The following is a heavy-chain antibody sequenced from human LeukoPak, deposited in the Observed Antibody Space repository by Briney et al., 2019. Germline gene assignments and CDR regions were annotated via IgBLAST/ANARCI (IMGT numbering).Heavy chain of an antibody. CDR3: ARDGVSYAIVAQEDY. Sequence: PGGSLRLSCAASGFTVSSNYMSWVRQAPGKGLEWVSVIYSGGSTYYADSVKGRFTISRDNSKNTLYLQMNSLRAEDTAVYYCARDGVSYAIVAQEDYWGQGTLVTVSS. J-gene: IGHJ4*02. CDR1: GFTVSSNY. CDR2: IYSGGST. D-gene: IGHD2-15*01. V-gene: IGHV3-53*05.